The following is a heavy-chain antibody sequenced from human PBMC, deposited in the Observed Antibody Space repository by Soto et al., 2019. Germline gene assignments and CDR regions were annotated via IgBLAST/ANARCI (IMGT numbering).Heavy chain of an antibody. CDR2: IYYSGST. D-gene: IGHD1-26*01. Sequence: PSETLSLTCTVSGGSVSSGSYYWSWIRQPPGKGLEWIGYIYYSGSTNYNPSLKSRVTISVDTSKNQFSLKLSSVTAADTAVYYCARSTQYSGSYYDYWGQGTLVTVSS. V-gene: IGHV4-61*01. CDR1: GGSVSSGSYY. CDR3: ARSTQYSGSYYDY. J-gene: IGHJ4*02.